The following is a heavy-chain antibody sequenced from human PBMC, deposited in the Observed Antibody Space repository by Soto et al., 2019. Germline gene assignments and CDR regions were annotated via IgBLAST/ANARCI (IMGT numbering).Heavy chain of an antibody. CDR1: GFIFRSYW. CDR3: VRLPNKSPQN. V-gene: IGHV3-74*01. J-gene: IGHJ1*01. CDR2: ISTDASST. Sequence: EVQLVESGGGLVQPRGSLSISCAASGFIFRSYWMHWVRQAPGKGLVWVSSISTDASSTSYADPVKGRFTISRDNAKNTLYLQMNSVRAEDTAVYYCVRLPNKSPQNWGQGTLVIVSP.